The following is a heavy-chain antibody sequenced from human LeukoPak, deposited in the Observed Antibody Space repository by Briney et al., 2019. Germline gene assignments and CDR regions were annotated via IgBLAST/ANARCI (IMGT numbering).Heavy chain of an antibody. CDR2: ISDSGGST. V-gene: IGHV3-23*01. D-gene: IGHD2-2*01. Sequence: GGSLRLSCAASGFTFSSYAMSWVRQAPGKGLEWVSGISDSGGSTYYADSVKGRFTISRDNSKNTLYLQMNSLRAEDTAVYYCAKGIVVVPAAKYYFDYWGQGTLVTVSS. CDR3: AKGIVVVPAAKYYFDY. CDR1: GFTFSSYA. J-gene: IGHJ4*02.